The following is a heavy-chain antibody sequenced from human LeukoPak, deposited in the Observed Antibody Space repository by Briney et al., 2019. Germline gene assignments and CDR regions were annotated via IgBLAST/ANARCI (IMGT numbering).Heavy chain of an antibody. CDR1: GGPIDSYY. Sequence: SETLSLTCSVSGGPIDSYYWSWIRQPPGKGLEWIGEINHSGSTNYNPSLKSRVTISVDTSKNQFSLKLSSVTAADTAVYYCARGRYNWNDAWFDPWGQGTLVTVSS. D-gene: IGHD1-1*01. CDR3: ARGRYNWNDAWFDP. V-gene: IGHV4-34*01. J-gene: IGHJ5*02. CDR2: INHSGST.